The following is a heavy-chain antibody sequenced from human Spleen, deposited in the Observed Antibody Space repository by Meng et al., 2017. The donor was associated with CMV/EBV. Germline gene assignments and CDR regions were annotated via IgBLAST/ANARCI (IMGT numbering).Heavy chain of an antibody. CDR2: ISAYNGGT. D-gene: IGHD4/OR15-4a*01. CDR1: GYTFTDYG. J-gene: IGHJ5*02. V-gene: IGHV1-18*01. CDR3: ARDDYGANSNWCDP. Sequence: ASVKVSCKASGYTFTDYGFSWLRQAPGRGLEWMAWISAYNGGTLYAQNLQGRVTLTTDTSTSTAYMELRSLRSDDTAVYYCARDDYGANSNWCDPWGQGTLVTVSS.